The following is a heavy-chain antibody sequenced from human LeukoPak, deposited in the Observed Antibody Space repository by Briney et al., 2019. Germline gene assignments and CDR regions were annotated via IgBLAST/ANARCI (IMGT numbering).Heavy chain of an antibody. CDR3: AREDYYGTNFDY. CDR2: IFYSGSP. D-gene: IGHD3-10*01. CDR1: GGSISSSY. Sequence: SETLSLTCTVSGGSISSSYWSWIRQPPGKGLEWIGYIFYSGSPNYNPSLKSRVTISVDTSKNQFSLKLSSVTAADTAVYYCAREDYYGTNFDYWGQGTLVTVSS. V-gene: IGHV4-59*01. J-gene: IGHJ4*02.